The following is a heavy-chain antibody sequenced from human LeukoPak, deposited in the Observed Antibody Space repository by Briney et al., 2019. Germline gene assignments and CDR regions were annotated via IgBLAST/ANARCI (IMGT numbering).Heavy chain of an antibody. CDR2: INAGNGNT. CDR1: GYTFTSYA. CDR3: ARVRIIRMAAAGTSYFDY. D-gene: IGHD6-13*01. J-gene: IGHJ4*02. Sequence: GASVKVSCKASGYTFTSYAMHWVRQAPGQRLEWMGWINAGNGNTKYSQKFQGRVTITRDTSVSTAYMELSSLRSEDTAVYYCARVRIIRMAAAGTSYFDYWGQGTLVTVSS. V-gene: IGHV1-3*01.